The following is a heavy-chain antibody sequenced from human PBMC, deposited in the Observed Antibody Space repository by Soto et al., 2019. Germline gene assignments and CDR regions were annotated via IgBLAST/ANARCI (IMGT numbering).Heavy chain of an antibody. CDR1: GGSISSGGYY. J-gene: IGHJ6*02. CDR3: ARDQLLWFGELLGGGGMDV. Sequence: QVQLQESGPGLVKPSQTLSLTCTVSGGSISSGGYYWSWIRQHPGKGLEWIGYIYYSGSTYYNPSLKSRVTISVDTSKNQFSLKLSSVTAADTAVYYCARDQLLWFGELLGGGGMDVWGQGTTVTVSS. CDR2: IYYSGST. D-gene: IGHD3-10*01. V-gene: IGHV4-31*03.